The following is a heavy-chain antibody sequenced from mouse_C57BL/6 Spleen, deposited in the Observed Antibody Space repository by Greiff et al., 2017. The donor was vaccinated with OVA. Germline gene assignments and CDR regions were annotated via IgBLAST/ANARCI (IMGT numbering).Heavy chain of an antibody. D-gene: IGHD1-1*01. Sequence: DVKLQESGPGLVKPSQSLSLTCSVTGYSITSGYYWNWIRQFPGNKLEWMGYISYDGSNNYNPSLKNRISITRDTSKNQFFLKLNSVTTEDTATYYCARADYYGSPYWYFDVWGTGTTVTVSS. CDR1: GYSITSGYY. CDR2: ISYDGSN. V-gene: IGHV3-6*01. J-gene: IGHJ1*03. CDR3: ARADYYGSPYWYFDV.